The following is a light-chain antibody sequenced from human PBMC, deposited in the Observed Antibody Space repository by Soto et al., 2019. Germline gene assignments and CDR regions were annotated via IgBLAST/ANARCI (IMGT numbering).Light chain of an antibody. CDR3: QQCASPPIT. CDR2: DAS. J-gene: IGKJ5*01. V-gene: IGKV3-20*01. Sequence: EIVLTQSPGTLSLSPGERATLSCRASQSVGNNYLAWYQQKPGQTPRLLIRDASSRATGVPDRFTGSGSGTDFTLTISRLEPEEFAVYYCQQCASPPITFGQGTRLDFK. CDR1: QSVGNNY.